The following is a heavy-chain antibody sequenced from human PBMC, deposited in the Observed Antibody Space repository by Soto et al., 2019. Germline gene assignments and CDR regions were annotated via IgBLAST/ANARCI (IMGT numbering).Heavy chain of an antibody. CDR3: ARKRGLFRGLFGEGAAYLDY. D-gene: IGHD3-10*02. Sequence: SSATGTWKASRYTFASNYMQWVRQAPEQGLEWMGMINPSVGSTRYAQKLQGRFTMTRAWSPTTAYMELSSLRSEDTAVYYCARKRGLFRGLFGEGAAYLDYWGQGTLVTVS. CDR2: INPSVGST. CDR1: RYTFASNY. J-gene: IGHJ4*02. V-gene: IGHV1-46*04.